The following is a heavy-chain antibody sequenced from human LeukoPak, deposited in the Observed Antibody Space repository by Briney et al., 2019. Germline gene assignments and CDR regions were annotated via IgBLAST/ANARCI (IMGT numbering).Heavy chain of an antibody. Sequence: PGGSLRLSYAASGFPFNNYAMSWVRQAPGKGLEWVSGISGSGGNTYYADSVKGRFTISRDNSKKTLYLQMNSLRAEDTAIYYCAKDMRTLDYFDYWGQGTLVTVSS. J-gene: IGHJ4*02. V-gene: IGHV3-23*01. CDR1: GFPFNNYA. CDR3: AKDMRTLDYFDY. D-gene: IGHD1-1*01. CDR2: ISGSGGNT.